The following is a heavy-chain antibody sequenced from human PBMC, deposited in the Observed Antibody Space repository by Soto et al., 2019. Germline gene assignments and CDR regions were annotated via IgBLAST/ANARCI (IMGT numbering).Heavy chain of an antibody. Sequence: QITLKESGPTVAKPTQTLTLTCSVSGFSLRSNGVGVAWVRQPPRKALEWLGIIYYDDDKRYSPSLKSRLNINKDTARNQVVLTLANVDPKDSGTYYCAYIVTRARGGLAVPPVFDSWGQGKLVTVSS. CDR1: GFSLRSNGVG. CDR3: AYIVTRARGGLAVPPVFDS. V-gene: IGHV2-5*02. CDR2: IYYDDDK. D-gene: IGHD3-3*01. J-gene: IGHJ4*02.